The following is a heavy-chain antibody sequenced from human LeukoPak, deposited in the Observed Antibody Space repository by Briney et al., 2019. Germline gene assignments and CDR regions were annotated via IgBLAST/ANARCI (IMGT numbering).Heavy chain of an antibody. J-gene: IGHJ4*02. Sequence: GGSLRLSCAASGIIFSDYYMSWIRQAPGKGLEWVSYISNSGSTIYYADSVKGRFTISRDNAKNSLYLQMNSLRAEDTAVYYCARASPRGSSWYGRDYFDYWGQGTLVTVSS. CDR2: ISNSGSTI. D-gene: IGHD6-13*01. CDR1: GIIFSDYY. CDR3: ARASPRGSSWYGRDYFDY. V-gene: IGHV3-11*04.